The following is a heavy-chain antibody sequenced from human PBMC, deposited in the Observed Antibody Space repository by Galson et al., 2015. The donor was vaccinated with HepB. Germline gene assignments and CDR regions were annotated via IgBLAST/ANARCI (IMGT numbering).Heavy chain of an antibody. D-gene: IGHD1-26*01. J-gene: IGHJ4*02. Sequence: SLRLSCAASGFTFSNAWMSWVRQAPGKGLEWVGRIKSKVAGGTTDYAAPVKGRFAISRDDSKNTLYLQMNSLKTEDTAVYYCTPYSENSNVGYFHYWGQGTLVTVSS. V-gene: IGHV3-15*01. CDR2: IKSKVAGGTT. CDR1: GFTFSNAW. CDR3: TPYSENSNVGYFHY.